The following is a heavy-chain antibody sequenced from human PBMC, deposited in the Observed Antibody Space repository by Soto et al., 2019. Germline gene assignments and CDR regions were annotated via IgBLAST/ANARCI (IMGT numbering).Heavy chain of an antibody. V-gene: IGHV3-15*07. CDR1: GFTFSNAW. J-gene: IGHJ4*02. CDR2: IKSKTDGGTT. Sequence: GGSLRLSCAASGFTFSNAWMNWVRQAPGKGLEWVGRIKSKTDGGTTDYAAPVKGRFTISRDDSKNTLYLQMNSLKTEDTALYYCTTDLGWLQSWTEFDYWGQGTLVTVSS. D-gene: IGHD5-12*01. CDR3: TTDLGWLQSWTEFDY.